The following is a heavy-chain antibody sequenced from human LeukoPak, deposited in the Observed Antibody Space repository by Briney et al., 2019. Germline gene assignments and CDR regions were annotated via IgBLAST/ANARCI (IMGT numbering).Heavy chain of an antibody. Sequence: GGSLRLSCAASGFTFSSYGMHWVRQAPGKGLEGVAFIRYDGSNKYYADSVKGRFTISRDNSKNTLYLQMNSLRAEDTAVYYCAKDIADSYYYDSSGYYYSWFDYWGQGTLVTVSS. D-gene: IGHD3-22*01. CDR3: AKDIADSYYYDSSGYYYSWFDY. V-gene: IGHV3-30*02. CDR1: GFTFSSYG. CDR2: IRYDGSNK. J-gene: IGHJ4*02.